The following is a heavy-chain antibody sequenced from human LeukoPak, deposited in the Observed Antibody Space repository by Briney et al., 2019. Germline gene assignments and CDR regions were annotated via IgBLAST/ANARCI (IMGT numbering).Heavy chain of an antibody. Sequence: SETLSLTCTVSGYSISSGYYWGWIRQPPGKGLEWIGYIYYSGSTNYRPSLKSRVTISVDTSKNQFSLKLSSVTAADTAVYYCARPLEKRYYYDSSGYYPKVDYYYMDVWGKGTTVTVSS. CDR2: IYYSGST. D-gene: IGHD3-22*01. CDR3: ARPLEKRYYYDSSGYYPKVDYYYMDV. CDR1: GYSISSGYY. J-gene: IGHJ6*03. V-gene: IGHV4-61*05.